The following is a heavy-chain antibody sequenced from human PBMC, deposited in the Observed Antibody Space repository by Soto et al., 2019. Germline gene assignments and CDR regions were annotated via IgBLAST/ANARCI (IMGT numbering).Heavy chain of an antibody. CDR3: ARGPVCSGVSSYDPEYYYYGMDV. V-gene: IGHV1-2*04. D-gene: IGHD2-15*01. CDR1: GYTFTGYY. CDR2: INPNSGGT. J-gene: IGHJ6*02. Sequence: ASVKVSCKASGYTFTGYYMHWVRQAPGQGLEWMGWINPNSGGTNYAQKFQGWVTMTRDTSISTAYMELSRLRSDDTAVYYCARGPVCSGVSSYDPEYYYYGMDVWG.